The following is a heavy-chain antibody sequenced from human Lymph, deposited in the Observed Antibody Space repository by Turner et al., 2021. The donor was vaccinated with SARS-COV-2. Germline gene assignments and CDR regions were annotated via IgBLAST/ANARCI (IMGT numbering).Heavy chain of an antibody. CDR3: ARERGSISGAVRGMDV. Sequence: QVKRVQSGAEVKKPGSSLTVSCKVFGGTFSSYAINWVRQAPGQGLEWMGSISPIFGIANSAQKFQGRVTITAAESTSTAYMELSSLRSEDTAVYYCARERGSISGAVRGMDVWGQGTTVTVSS. CDR1: GGTFSSYA. D-gene: IGHD7-27*01. CDR2: ISPIFGIA. V-gene: IGHV1-69*15. J-gene: IGHJ6*02.